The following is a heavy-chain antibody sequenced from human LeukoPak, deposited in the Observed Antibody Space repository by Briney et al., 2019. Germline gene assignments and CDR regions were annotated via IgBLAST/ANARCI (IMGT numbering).Heavy chain of an antibody. CDR2: IYYSGST. D-gene: IGHD5-18*01. J-gene: IGHJ3*02. CDR3: ARDQIQLGAFDI. CDR1: GGSISSYY. Sequence: SETLSLTCTVSGGSISSYYWSWIRQPPGKGLEWIGYIYYSGSTNYNPSLKSRVTISVDTSKNQFSLKLSSVTAADTAVYYCARDQIQLGAFDIWGQGTMVTVSS. V-gene: IGHV4-59*01.